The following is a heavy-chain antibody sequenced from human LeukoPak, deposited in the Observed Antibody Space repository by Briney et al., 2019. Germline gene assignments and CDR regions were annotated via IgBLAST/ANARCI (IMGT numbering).Heavy chain of an antibody. J-gene: IGHJ6*02. V-gene: IGHV3-23*01. CDR1: GFTFSSYA. Sequence: GGSLRLSCAASGFTFSSYAMSWVRQAPGKGLEWVSAISGSGGSTYYADSVKGRFTISRDNSKNTLYLQMNSLRAEDTAVYYCAKPLQYYDILTGYWHYYYGMDVWGQGTTVTVSS. D-gene: IGHD3-9*01. CDR3: AKPLQYYDILTGYWHYYYGMDV. CDR2: ISGSGGST.